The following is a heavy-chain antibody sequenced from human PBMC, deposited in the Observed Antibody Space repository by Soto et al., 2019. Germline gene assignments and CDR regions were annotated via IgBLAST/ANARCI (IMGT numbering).Heavy chain of an antibody. CDR1: GFTFSSYD. V-gene: IGHV3-30*18. J-gene: IGHJ4*02. CDR2: ISYDGSNK. Sequence: QVQLVESGGGVVQPGRCLRLSCAASGFTFSSYDMHMVRQAPGKGLEWVAVISYDGSNKYYADSVKGRFTISRDNSKNTLYLQMNSLRAEDTAVYYCAKDEEYYDILSTSYLLDYWGQGTLVTVSS. CDR3: AKDEEYYDILSTSYLLDY. D-gene: IGHD3-9*01.